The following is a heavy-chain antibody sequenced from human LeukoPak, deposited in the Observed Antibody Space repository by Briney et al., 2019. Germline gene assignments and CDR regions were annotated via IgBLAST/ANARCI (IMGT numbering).Heavy chain of an antibody. V-gene: IGHV3-21*01. Sequence: GGSLRLSCAASAFSLNAYNMNWIRQAPGKGLEWVSSISYTGTYIYYADSVKGRFTISRDNSKNTLYLQMNSLRAEDTAVYYCASAVVAATFDYWGQGTLVTVSS. CDR3: ASAVVAATFDY. CDR2: ISYTGTYI. J-gene: IGHJ4*02. CDR1: AFSLNAYN. D-gene: IGHD2-15*01.